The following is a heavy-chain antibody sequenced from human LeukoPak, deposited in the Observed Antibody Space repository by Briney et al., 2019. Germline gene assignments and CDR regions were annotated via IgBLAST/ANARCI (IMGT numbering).Heavy chain of an antibody. CDR3: VKDWHILTGRNCFDP. CDR1: GYTFTTFG. V-gene: IGHV1-18*01. J-gene: IGHJ5*02. Sequence: ASVKVSCKASGYTFTTFGISWVRQAPGQGLEWMGWVSSYNGDTNYAQKFQGRVTMTTDTSTRTAYMELRSLRFDDTAIYYCVKDWHILTGRNCFDPWGQGTLVTVSS. CDR2: VSSYNGDT. D-gene: IGHD3-9*01.